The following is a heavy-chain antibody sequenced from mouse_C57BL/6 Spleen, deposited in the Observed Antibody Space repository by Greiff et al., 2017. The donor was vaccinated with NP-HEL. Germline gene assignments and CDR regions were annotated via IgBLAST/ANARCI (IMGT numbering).Heavy chain of an antibody. Sequence: QVQLQQSGAELVKPGASVKLSCKASGYTFTSYWMQWVKQRPGQGLEWIGEIDPSDSYTNYNQKFKGKATLTVDTSSSTAYMQLSSLTSEDSAVYYCARRGLWHDGDYWGQGTTLTVSS. CDR1: GYTFTSYW. CDR2: IDPSDSYT. J-gene: IGHJ2*01. V-gene: IGHV1-50*01. D-gene: IGHD1-1*02. CDR3: ARRGLWHDGDY.